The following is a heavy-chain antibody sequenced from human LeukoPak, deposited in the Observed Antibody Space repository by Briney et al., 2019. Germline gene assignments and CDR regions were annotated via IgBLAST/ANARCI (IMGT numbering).Heavy chain of an antibody. J-gene: IGHJ6*02. D-gene: IGHD3-10*01. CDR2: INTYNGNT. Sequence: ASVKASCKASGYTFTSYGISWVRQAPGQGLEWMGWINTYNGNTNYAQKIQGRVTMTTDTSTSTAYMEVRSLRSDDTAVYYCARDTMVRGVIYFYGMDVWGQGTTVTVSS. CDR3: ARDTMVRGVIYFYGMDV. CDR1: GYTFTSYG. V-gene: IGHV1-18*01.